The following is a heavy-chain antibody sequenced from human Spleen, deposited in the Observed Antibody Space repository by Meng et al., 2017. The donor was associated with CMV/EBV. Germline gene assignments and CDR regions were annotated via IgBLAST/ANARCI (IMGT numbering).Heavy chain of an antibody. CDR1: GFTVSSNY. D-gene: IGHD4-11*01. CDR2: IYSGGST. V-gene: IGHV3-66*02. Sequence: GGSLRLSCAASGFTVSSNYMSWVRQAPGKGLEWVSVIYSGGSTYYADSVKGRFTISRDNSKNTLYLQMNSLRAEDTAVYYCARDRVMDYSNRLAYYYYGMDVWGQGTTVTVSS. J-gene: IGHJ6*02. CDR3: ARDRVMDYSNRLAYYYYGMDV.